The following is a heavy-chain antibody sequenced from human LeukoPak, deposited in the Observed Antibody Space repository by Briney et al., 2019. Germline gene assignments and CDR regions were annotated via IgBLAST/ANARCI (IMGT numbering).Heavy chain of an antibody. D-gene: IGHD2-15*01. J-gene: IGHJ4*02. CDR1: GGSFSGYS. CDR2: IYHSGST. CDR3: ARSVVGAARRYYFDY. V-gene: IGHV4-30-2*01. Sequence: SETLSLTCAVYGGSFSGYSWSWIRQPPGKGLEWIGYIYHSGSTYYNPSLKSRVTISVDRSKNQFTLKLSSVTAADTAVYYCARSVVGAARRYYFDYWGQGTLVTVSS.